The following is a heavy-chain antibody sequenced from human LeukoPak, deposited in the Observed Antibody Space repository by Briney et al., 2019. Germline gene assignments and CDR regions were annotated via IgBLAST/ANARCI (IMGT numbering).Heavy chain of an antibody. CDR1: GFTFSSYW. CDR3: ARWATSFDL. CDR2: IKQDGSDK. D-gene: IGHD6-6*01. J-gene: IGHJ4*02. Sequence: GGSLRLSCAASGFTFSSYWMSWVRQAPGKGLEWVANIKQDGSDKYYVDSVTGRFTISRDSAKNSLYLQMNSLRAEDTAVYYCARWATSFDLWGQGTLVTVSS. V-gene: IGHV3-7*01.